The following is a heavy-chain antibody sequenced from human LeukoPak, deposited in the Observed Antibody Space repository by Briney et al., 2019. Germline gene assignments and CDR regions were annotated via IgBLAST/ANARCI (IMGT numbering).Heavy chain of an antibody. Sequence: SETLSLTCTGSGGSINSYYWSWIRQPPGKGLEWIGYIYYSGSTNYNPSLKSRVTISVDTSKNQFSLKLSSVTAADTAVYYCARGAPYYYDSSGYLFDYWGQGTLVTVSS. D-gene: IGHD3-22*01. CDR3: ARGAPYYYDSSGYLFDY. J-gene: IGHJ4*02. V-gene: IGHV4-59*01. CDR1: GGSINSYY. CDR2: IYYSGST.